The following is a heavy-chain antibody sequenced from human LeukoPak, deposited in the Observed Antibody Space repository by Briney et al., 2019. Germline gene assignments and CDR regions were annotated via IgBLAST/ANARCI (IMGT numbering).Heavy chain of an antibody. D-gene: IGHD2-15*01. CDR2: IRYDGNTK. CDR3: AKEGGVVVSAATDYYYFYYMDV. Sequence: PGGSLRLSCAASGFTFTNHGMHWVRQAPGKGLEWVAFIRYDGNTKYYADSVKGRFTISRDNSKSTLYLQMHSLRAEDTALYFCAKEGGVVVSAATDYYYFYYMDVWGKGTTVTISS. J-gene: IGHJ6*03. V-gene: IGHV3-30*02. CDR1: GFTFTNHG.